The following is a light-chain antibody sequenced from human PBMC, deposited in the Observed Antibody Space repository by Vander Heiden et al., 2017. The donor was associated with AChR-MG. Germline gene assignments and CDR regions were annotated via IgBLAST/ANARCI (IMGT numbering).Light chain of an antibody. J-gene: IGLJ2*01. CDR3: AAWDDSLNGVI. CDR2: RID. Sequence: QSVLTQPPSASGTPGQRLTISCSGSNSNVGRNYVFCFQHLPGTAPKLLIYRIDQRPSGVPDRFSGSKSGTSASLAISGLRSEDEADYYCAAWDDSLNGVIFGGGTKVTGL. V-gene: IGLV1-47*01. CDR1: NSNVGRNY.